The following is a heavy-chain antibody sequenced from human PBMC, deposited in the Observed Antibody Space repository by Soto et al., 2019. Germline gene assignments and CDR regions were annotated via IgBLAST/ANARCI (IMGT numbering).Heavy chain of an antibody. J-gene: IGHJ4*02. CDR1: GFTFSSYA. Sequence: QVQLVESVGGVVQPGRSLRLSCAASGFTFSSYAMHWVRHAPGKGLEWVAVISYDRSNKYYADSVNGRFTISSDTSKNPLYLQMNSLRAEDTAVYYCARDVNVDTAKPYYWGQGTLVTFAS. CDR3: ARDVNVDTAKPYY. D-gene: IGHD5-18*01. V-gene: IGHV3-30-3*01. CDR2: ISYDRSNK.